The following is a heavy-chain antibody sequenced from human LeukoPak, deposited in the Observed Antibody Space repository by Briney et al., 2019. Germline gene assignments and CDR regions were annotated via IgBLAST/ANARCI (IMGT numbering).Heavy chain of an antibody. V-gene: IGHV3-7*01. CDR2: INQDGSGK. CDR1: GFSFSNYW. Sequence: GGSLRLSCAASGFSFSNYWMIWVRQAPGKGLEWVANINQDGSGKYYVDSVEGRFTISRGDAKNSLYLQMNSLRAEDSALYYCATSTYSSSPSWGQGTLVTVSS. D-gene: IGHD6-6*01. CDR3: ATSTYSSSPS. J-gene: IGHJ5*02.